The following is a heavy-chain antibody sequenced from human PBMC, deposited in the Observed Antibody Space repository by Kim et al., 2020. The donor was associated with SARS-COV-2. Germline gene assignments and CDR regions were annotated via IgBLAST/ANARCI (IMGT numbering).Heavy chain of an antibody. CDR3: ARGRGVDY. V-gene: IGHV3-7*04. CDR1: GFTFGGNW. J-gene: IGHJ4*02. Sequence: GGSLRLSCAASGFTFGGNWMTWVRQAAGKGLEWVACINQDGSQKYYVDSAKGRFTISRDNAKNSVYLQMNSLRGEGTAVYYCARGRGVDYWGQGTLVTVS. CDR2: INQDGSQK.